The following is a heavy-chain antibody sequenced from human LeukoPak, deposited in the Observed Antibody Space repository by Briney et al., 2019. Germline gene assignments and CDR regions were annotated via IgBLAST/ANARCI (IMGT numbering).Heavy chain of an antibody. J-gene: IGHJ4*02. D-gene: IGHD6-6*01. Sequence: GGSLRLSRAASGFTFSSYGMHWVRQAPGKGLEWVSSISGSSSYIYYADSLKGRFTISRDNAKNSLYLQINSLRAGDTALYYCARADSNIAARRIGFDYWGQGTLVTVSS. CDR1: GFTFSSYG. CDR3: ARADSNIAARRIGFDY. CDR2: ISGSSSYI. V-gene: IGHV3-21*01.